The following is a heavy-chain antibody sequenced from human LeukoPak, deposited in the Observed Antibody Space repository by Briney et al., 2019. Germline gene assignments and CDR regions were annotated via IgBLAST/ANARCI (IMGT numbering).Heavy chain of an antibody. D-gene: IGHD5-18*01. CDR1: GGSISSYY. CDR3: ARSRGYSYGTTFLDY. Sequence: SETLSLTCSVSGGSISSYYWSWIRQSPENGLEWIGYIYNSGNTNYNLFLKSRVTISADTSKNQFSLKLSSVTAADTAVYYCARSRGYSYGTTFLDYWGQGTLVTVSS. V-gene: IGHV4-59*08. J-gene: IGHJ4*02. CDR2: IYNSGNT.